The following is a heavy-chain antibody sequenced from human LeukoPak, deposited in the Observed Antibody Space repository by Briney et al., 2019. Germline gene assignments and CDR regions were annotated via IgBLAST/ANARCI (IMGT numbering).Heavy chain of an antibody. V-gene: IGHV3-48*01. CDR1: GFTFSSYS. D-gene: IGHD2-15*01. CDR3: ARRPRYCSGGSCYHYYYGMDV. CDR2: ISSSSSTI. J-gene: IGHJ6*02. Sequence: GGSLRLSCAASGFTFSSYSMNWVRQAPGKGLEWVSYISSSSSTIYYADSVKGRFTISRDNAKNSLYLQMNSLRAEDTAVYYCARRPRYCSGGSCYHYYYGMDVWGQGTTVTVSS.